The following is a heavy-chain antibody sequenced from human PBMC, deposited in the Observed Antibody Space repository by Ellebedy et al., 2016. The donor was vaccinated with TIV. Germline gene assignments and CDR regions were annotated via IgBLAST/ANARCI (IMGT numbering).Heavy chain of an antibody. Sequence: GESLKISXAASGFTFSNYAMSWVRQAPGKGLEWVSTIGATRGNTYYADSAESFKGRFTIYRDNSEGTLYLQMNSLRVEDTAVYYCARRGAVVIGTPWFDPWGQGILVTASS. CDR2: IGATRGNT. CDR3: ARRGAVVIGTPWFDP. CDR1: GFTFSNYA. V-gene: IGHV3-23*01. J-gene: IGHJ5*02. D-gene: IGHD2-21*01.